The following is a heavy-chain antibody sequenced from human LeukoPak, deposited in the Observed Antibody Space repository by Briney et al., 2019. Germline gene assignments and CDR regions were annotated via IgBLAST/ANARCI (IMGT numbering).Heavy chain of an antibody. D-gene: IGHD3-22*01. CDR3: ARADYYDSSGYFVTYYYYYMDV. Sequence: ASVKVSCKASGYTFTGYGINWVRQAPGQGLEWMGWINAYNGNTNYAQKLQGRVTMTTDTSTRTAYMELRSLRSDDTAVYYCARADYYDSSGYFVTYYYYYMDVWGKGTTVTVSS. V-gene: IGHV1-18*01. CDR1: GYTFTGYG. J-gene: IGHJ6*03. CDR2: INAYNGNT.